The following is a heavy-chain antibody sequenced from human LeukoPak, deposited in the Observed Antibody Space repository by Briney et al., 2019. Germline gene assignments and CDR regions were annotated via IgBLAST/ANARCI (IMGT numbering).Heavy chain of an antibody. D-gene: IGHD2-2*01. Sequence: SETLSLTCTVSGGSISSYYWSWIRQPPGKGLEWIGYIYYSGSTNYNPSLKSRVTISVDTSTNQFSLKLTSVTAADTALYYCARDLAGYCSSTSCCSSYYYYYMDVWGKGTTVTVSS. CDR1: GGSISSYY. CDR3: ARDLAGYCSSTSCCSSYYYYYMDV. V-gene: IGHV4-59*12. J-gene: IGHJ6*03. CDR2: IYYSGST.